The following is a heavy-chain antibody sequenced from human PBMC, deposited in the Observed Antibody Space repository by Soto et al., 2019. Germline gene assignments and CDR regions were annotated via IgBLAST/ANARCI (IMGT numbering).Heavy chain of an antibody. CDR3: ARDSSAGMVRGVKIYYYYYMDV. J-gene: IGHJ6*03. Sequence: GGSLRLSCAASGFTVSSNYMSWVRQAPGKGLEWVSVIYSGGSTYYADSVKGRFTISRDNSKNTLYLQMNSLRAEETAVYYCARDSSAGMVRGVKIYYYYYMDVWGKGTTVTVSS. V-gene: IGHV3-66*01. CDR2: IYSGGST. CDR1: GFTVSSNY. D-gene: IGHD3-10*01.